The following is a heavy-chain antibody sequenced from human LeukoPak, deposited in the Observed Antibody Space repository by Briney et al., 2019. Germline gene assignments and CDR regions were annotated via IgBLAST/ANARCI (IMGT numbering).Heavy chain of an antibody. D-gene: IGHD3-22*01. Sequence: SQTLSLTCTVSGGSISSGDYYWSWIRQPPGKGLEWIGYIYYSGSTYYNPSLKSRVTISVDTSKNQFSLKLSSVTAADTAVYYGARDSSYYDSRGPDAFDIWGQGKMVTVSS. J-gene: IGHJ3*02. CDR1: GGSISSGDYY. V-gene: IGHV4-30-4*01. CDR2: IYYSGST. CDR3: ARDSSYYDSRGPDAFDI.